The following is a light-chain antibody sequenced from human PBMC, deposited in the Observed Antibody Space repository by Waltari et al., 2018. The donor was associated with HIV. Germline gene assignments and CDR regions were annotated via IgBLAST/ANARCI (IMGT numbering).Light chain of an antibody. CDR3: MQALQTPLT. V-gene: IGKV2-28*01. CDR1: QSHLHSNGYNY. CDR2: LGS. Sequence: DIVIAQSPLSLPGTPGERASTSCRSTQSHLHSNGYNYLDWYVQMPGQSPQLLIFLGSNRDPGVPDRFSGSGTGTDFTLKISTVEAEDVGIYYCMQALQTPLTFGGGTKVEIK. J-gene: IGKJ4*01.